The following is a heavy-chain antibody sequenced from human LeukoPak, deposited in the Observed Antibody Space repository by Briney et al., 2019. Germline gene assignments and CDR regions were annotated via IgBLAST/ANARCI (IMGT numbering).Heavy chain of an antibody. CDR1: GFTFGNAW. CDR2: IKSKPDGGTT. V-gene: IGHV3-15*01. Sequence: GGSLRLSCAASGFTFGNAWMNWVRQAPGKGLEWAGRIKSKPDGGTTDYAAPVKDRFTISRDDSKNTLYMQMNSLETEDTAVYYCTARNFDYWGQGTLVTVSS. J-gene: IGHJ4*02. CDR3: TARNFDY.